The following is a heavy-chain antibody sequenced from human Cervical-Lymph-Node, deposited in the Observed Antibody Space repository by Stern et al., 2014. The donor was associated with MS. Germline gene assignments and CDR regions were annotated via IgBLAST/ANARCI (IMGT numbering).Heavy chain of an antibody. D-gene: IGHD4-11*01. J-gene: IGHJ2*01. CDR1: GFTFSNYW. Sequence: EVQLVESGGGLVQPGGSLRLSCVASGFTFSNYWMSWVRQAPGKGLEWVAAMNQDTSEKYYVDYVKGRFTISRDNARDSLYLQMNSLGVEDTAVYYCARYDYPAHRSFDLWGRGTLVTVSS. CDR2: MNQDTSEK. V-gene: IGHV3-7*01. CDR3: ARYDYPAHRSFDL.